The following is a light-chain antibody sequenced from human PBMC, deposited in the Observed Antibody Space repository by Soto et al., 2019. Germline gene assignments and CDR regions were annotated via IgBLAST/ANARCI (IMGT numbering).Light chain of an antibody. V-gene: IGKV3-15*01. CDR2: GAS. CDR1: QSVSSN. CDR3: QQYNNWPYT. J-gene: IGKJ2*01. Sequence: EIVMTQSPATLSVSPGERATLSCRASQSVSSNLAWYQQKPGQAPRLLIYGASTSATGIPARFSGSGSGTEFTLTISSLQSEDFALYYCQQYNNWPYTFGQGTKLEIK.